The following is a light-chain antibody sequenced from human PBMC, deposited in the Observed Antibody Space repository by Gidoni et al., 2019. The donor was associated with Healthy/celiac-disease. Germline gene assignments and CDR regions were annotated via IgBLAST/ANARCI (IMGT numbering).Light chain of an antibody. CDR2: GAS. CDR1: KSVSSSY. J-gene: IGKJ3*01. V-gene: IGKV3-20*01. CDR3: QQYGSSPRIT. Sequence: EIVLTQSPGTLSLSPGERATLSCRASKSVSSSYLAWYQQKPCQAPRLLIYGASIRSTVIPDRFSGSGSGTDFTLTISRLEPEDFAVYYCQQYGSSPRITFGPGTKVDIK.